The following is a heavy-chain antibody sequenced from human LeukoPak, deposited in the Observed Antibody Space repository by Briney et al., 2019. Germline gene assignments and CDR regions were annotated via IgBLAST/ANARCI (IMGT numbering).Heavy chain of an antibody. CDR2: IYTSGSA. V-gene: IGHV4-4*07. J-gene: IGHJ4*02. CDR3: ARVIVATIIFDY. D-gene: IGHD5-12*01. Sequence: PSETLSLTCTVSGGSTSSYYWSWIRQPAGKGLEWIGRIYTSGSANYNPSLKSRVTMSVDTSKNQFSLKLSSVTAADTAVYYCARVIVATIIFDYWGQGTLVTVSS. CDR1: GGSTSSYY.